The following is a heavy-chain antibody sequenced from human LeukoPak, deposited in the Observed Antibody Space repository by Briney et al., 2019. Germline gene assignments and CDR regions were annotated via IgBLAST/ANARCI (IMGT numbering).Heavy chain of an antibody. V-gene: IGHV1-2*02. CDR1: GYTFTGYY. Sequence: ASVKVSCKASGYTFTGYYIQWVRQAPGQGLEWMGWINPNSGGTNYAQNFQGRVTVTRDTSISAAYMELSSLTSDDTAVYYCARVSGRYTSSGDLDSWGQGAPVTVSS. CDR3: ARVSGRYTSSGDLDS. D-gene: IGHD3-22*01. CDR2: INPNSGGT. J-gene: IGHJ4*02.